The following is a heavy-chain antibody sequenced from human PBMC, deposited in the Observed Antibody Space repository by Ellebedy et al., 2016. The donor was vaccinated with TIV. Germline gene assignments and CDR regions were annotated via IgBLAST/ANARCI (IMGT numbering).Heavy chain of an antibody. J-gene: IGHJ4*02. CDR3: ARRMGSGYYYVDY. Sequence: PGGSLRLSCAASRFPFSTSGMLWVRQAPGKGLEWVSYISSSSSTIYYVDSVKGRFTISRDNAKNSLYLQMNSLRDEDTAVYYCARRMGSGYYYVDYWGQGTLVTVSS. D-gene: IGHD3-22*01. CDR2: ISSSSSTI. V-gene: IGHV3-48*02. CDR1: RFPFSTSG.